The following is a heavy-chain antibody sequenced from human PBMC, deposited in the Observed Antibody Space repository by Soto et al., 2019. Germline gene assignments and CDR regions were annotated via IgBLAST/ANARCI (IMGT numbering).Heavy chain of an antibody. CDR1: GGSVSSGGYY. Sequence: QVQLQESGPGLVKPSQTLSLTCTVSGGSVSSGGYYWNWSSQHPGKGLEWVGYIYYSGSTYYNPSLKSRVTISLDTSKHQCSLRLSSVTAADTAVYYCARGNDFYYYFGMDVWGQGTTVTVSS. D-gene: IGHD2-21*02. CDR2: IYYSGST. V-gene: IGHV4-31*03. J-gene: IGHJ6*02. CDR3: ARGNDFYYYFGMDV.